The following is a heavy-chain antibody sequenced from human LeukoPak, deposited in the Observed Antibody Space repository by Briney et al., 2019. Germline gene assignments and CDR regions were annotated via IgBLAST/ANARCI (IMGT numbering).Heavy chain of an antibody. V-gene: IGHV3-64D*06. D-gene: IGHD6-13*01. Sequence: GGSLRLSCSASGFTFSPYAMHWVRQAPGKGLEYVSSISSEGKTTYYADSVKGRFTIPRDNSKSTLYLQMSSLRPEDTAVYYCVKDRWVDHWGQGTLVTVSS. CDR1: GFTFSPYA. CDR3: VKDRWVDH. J-gene: IGHJ4*02. CDR2: ISSEGKTT.